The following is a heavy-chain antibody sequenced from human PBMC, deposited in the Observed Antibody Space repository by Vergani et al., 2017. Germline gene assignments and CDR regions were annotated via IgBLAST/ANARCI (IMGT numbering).Heavy chain of an antibody. D-gene: IGHD6-19*01. CDR2: ISYDGSNK. V-gene: IGHV3-30-3*01. CDR3: ARGVSGWYRLDY. Sequence: VQLVESGGGLVQPGGSLRLSCAASGFTFSSYAMHWVRQAPGKGLEWVAVISYDGSNKYYADSVKGRFTISRDNSKNTLYLQMNSLRAEDTAVYYCARGVSGWYRLDYWGQGTLVTVSS. J-gene: IGHJ4*02. CDR1: GFTFSSYA.